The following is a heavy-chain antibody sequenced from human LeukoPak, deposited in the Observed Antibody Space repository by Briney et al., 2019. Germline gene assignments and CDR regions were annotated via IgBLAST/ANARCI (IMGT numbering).Heavy chain of an antibody. D-gene: IGHD1-26*01. J-gene: IGHJ3*02. CDR1: GFTFSSYT. CDR2: ISSSSSTI. CDR3: ARDSGGSYYYDAFDI. Sequence: PGGSLRLSCAASGFTFSSYTMNWVRQAPGKGLEWVSSISSSSSTIYYADSVKGRFTISRDNAKNSLYLQMNSLRAEDTAVYYCARDSGGSYYYDAFDIWGQGTMVTVSS. V-gene: IGHV3-48*01.